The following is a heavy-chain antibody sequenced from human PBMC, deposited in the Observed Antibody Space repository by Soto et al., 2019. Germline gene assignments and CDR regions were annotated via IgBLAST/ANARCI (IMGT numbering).Heavy chain of an antibody. CDR2: IDPSDSYT. CDR1: GYSFTSYW. D-gene: IGHD3-22*01. CDR3: AGGGVYDSSGYYRY. V-gene: IGHV5-10-1*01. Sequence: GEYLKISCKGSGYSFTSYWLSWVRQMPGKGLEWMGRIDPSDSYTNYSPSFQGHVTISADKSISTASLQWISLKASDTDMYYCAGGGVYDSSGYYRYWGQGTLVTVSS. J-gene: IGHJ4*02.